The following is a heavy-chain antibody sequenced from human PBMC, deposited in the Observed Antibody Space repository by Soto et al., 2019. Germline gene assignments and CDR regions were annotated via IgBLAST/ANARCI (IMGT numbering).Heavy chain of an antibody. V-gene: IGHV3-30-3*01. D-gene: IGHD3-10*01. Sequence: GGSLRLSCAASGFTFSSYAMHWVRQAPGKGLEWVAVISYDGSNKYYADSVKGRFTISRDNSKNTLYLQMNSLRAEDTAVYYCARDLPSADYYGSGSYEYYDYGIDVWGQGTTVTVFS. CDR1: GFTFSSYA. CDR2: ISYDGSNK. CDR3: ARDLPSADYYGSGSYEYYDYGIDV. J-gene: IGHJ6*02.